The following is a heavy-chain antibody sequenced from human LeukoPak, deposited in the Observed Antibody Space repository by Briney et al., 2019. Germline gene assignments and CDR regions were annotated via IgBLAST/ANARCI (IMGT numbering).Heavy chain of an antibody. Sequence: ASVKVSCKTSGYTFSISHVTWVRQAPGQRLEWMGWISVYNGNTNYAPDLQGRVTMTTDTSTSTAYMEPRNLRSDDTAIYYCARATELTYCAGDCYLDYWGQGTLITVSS. J-gene: IGHJ4*02. CDR2: ISVYNGNT. CDR1: GYTFSISH. D-gene: IGHD2-21*02. CDR3: ARATELTYCAGDCYLDY. V-gene: IGHV1-18*04.